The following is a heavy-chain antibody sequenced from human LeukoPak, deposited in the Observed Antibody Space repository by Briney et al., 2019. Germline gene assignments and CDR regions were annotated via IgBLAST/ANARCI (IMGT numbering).Heavy chain of an antibody. J-gene: IGHJ6*03. Sequence: SETLSLTCTVSGYSISSGYYWGWIRQPPGKGLEWIGSIYHSGSTYYNPSLKSRVTISVDTSKNQFSLKLSSVTAADTAVYYCARSRYYYYYYMDVWGKGTTVTVSS. CDR3: ARSRYYYYYYMDV. D-gene: IGHD1-14*01. CDR1: GYSISSGYY. CDR2: IYHSGST. V-gene: IGHV4-38-2*02.